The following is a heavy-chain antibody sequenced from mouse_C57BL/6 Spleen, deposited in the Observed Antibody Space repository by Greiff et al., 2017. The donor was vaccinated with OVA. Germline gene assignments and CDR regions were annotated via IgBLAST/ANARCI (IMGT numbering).Heavy chain of an antibody. J-gene: IGHJ1*03. CDR3: AIWGYFDV. CDR2: IHPTDSDP. Sequence: VQLQQPGAELVKPGASVKVSCKASGYTFTSYWMHWVKQRPGQGLEWIGRIHPTDSDPKYHQKFTGKATLTVAKSSSTAYMQLSSLTAEDSAVYYCAIWGYFDVWGTGTTVTVAS. V-gene: IGHV1-74*01. CDR1: GYTFTSYW.